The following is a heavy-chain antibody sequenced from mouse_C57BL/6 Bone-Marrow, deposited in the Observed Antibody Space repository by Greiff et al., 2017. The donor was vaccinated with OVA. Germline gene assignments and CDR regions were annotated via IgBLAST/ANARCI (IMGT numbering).Heavy chain of an antibody. CDR3: ARRGNYYGSSFYFDY. CDR1: GYTFTSYG. J-gene: IGHJ2*01. CDR2: IYPRSGNT. Sequence: VQLQESGAELARPGASVKLSCKASGYTFTSYGISWVKQRTGQGLEWIGEIYPRSGNTYYNEKFKGKATLTADKSSSTAYMELRSLTSEDSAVYFCARRGNYYGSSFYFDYWGQGTTLTVSS. V-gene: IGHV1-81*01. D-gene: IGHD1-1*01.